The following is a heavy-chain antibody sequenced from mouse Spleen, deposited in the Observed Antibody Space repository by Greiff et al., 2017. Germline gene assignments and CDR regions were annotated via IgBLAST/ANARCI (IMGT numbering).Heavy chain of an antibody. CDR2: IFPGSGST. D-gene: IGHD1-1*01. J-gene: IGHJ4*01. CDR1: GYTFTDYY. V-gene: IGHV1-75*01. CDR3: AILTTVVAKAMDY. Sequence: VQLQQSGPELVKPGASVKISCKASGYTFTDYYINWVKQRPGQGLEWIGWIFPGSGSTYYNEKFKGKATLTVDKSSSTAYMLLSSLTSEDSAVYFCAILTTVVAKAMDYWGQGTSVTVSS.